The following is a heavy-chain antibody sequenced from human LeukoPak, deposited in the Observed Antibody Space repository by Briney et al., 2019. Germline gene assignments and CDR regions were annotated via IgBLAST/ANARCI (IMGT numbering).Heavy chain of an antibody. CDR3: ARDGMDLGYCSGGSCYYDY. CDR2: ISPYNGNT. CDR1: GYTFINYG. V-gene: IGHV1-18*01. J-gene: IGHJ4*02. Sequence: GASVKVSCKASGYTFINYGISWVRQAPGQGLEWMGWISPYNGNTNYAQKLQGRVTMTTDTSTSTAYMEVRSLRCDDTAVYYCARDGMDLGYCSGGSCYYDYWGQGTLVTVSS. D-gene: IGHD2-15*01.